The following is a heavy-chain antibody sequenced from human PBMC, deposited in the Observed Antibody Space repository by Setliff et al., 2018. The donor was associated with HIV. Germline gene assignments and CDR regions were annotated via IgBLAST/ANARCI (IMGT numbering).Heavy chain of an antibody. CDR2: ISDSGTT. CDR1: GVSISAHH. J-gene: IGHJ6*02. Sequence: SETLSLTCSVYGVSISAHHWSWIRQSPGKGLEWIGSISDSGTTNYNPSLKSRVTMSSDTSKNQFSLRVTSVTAADTALYYCARHKVISKLGGLIEDFFYYGLDAWGQGTTVTVS. V-gene: IGHV4-59*11. CDR3: ARHKVISKLGGLIEDFFYYGLDA. D-gene: IGHD3-16*02.